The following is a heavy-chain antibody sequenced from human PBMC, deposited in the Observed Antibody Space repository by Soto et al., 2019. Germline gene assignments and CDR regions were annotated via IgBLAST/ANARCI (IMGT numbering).Heavy chain of an antibody. CDR1: GFTFSSYS. D-gene: IGHD3-10*01. CDR3: ARPITMVRGVIPPDAFDI. J-gene: IGHJ3*02. V-gene: IGHV3-48*01. CDR2: ISSSSSTI. Sequence: PGGSLRLSCAASGFTFSSYSMNGVRQAPGKGLEWVSYISSSSSTIYYADSVKGRFTISRDNAKNSLYLQMNSLRAEDTAVYYCARPITMVRGVIPPDAFDIWGQGTMVTVSS.